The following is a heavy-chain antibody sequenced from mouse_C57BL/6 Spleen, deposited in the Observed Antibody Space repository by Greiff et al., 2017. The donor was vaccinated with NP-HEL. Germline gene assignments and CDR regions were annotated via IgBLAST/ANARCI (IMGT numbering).Heavy chain of an antibody. CDR1: GYTFTSYT. CDR3: ARSGLTGGGNFDY. V-gene: IGHV1-4*01. Sequence: VQLQQSGAELARPGASVKMSCKASGYTFTSYTMHWVKQRPGQGLEWIGYINPSSGYTKYNQKFKDKATLTADKSSSTAYMQLISLTSEDSAVYYCARSGLTGGGNFDYWGQGTTLTVSS. D-gene: IGHD4-1*01. J-gene: IGHJ2*01. CDR2: INPSSGYT.